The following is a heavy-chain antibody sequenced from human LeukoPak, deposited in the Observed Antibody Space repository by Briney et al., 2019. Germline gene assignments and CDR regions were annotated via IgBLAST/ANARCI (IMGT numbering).Heavy chain of an antibody. J-gene: IGHJ3*02. CDR1: GGSISSGSYY. Sequence: SETLSLTCTVSGGSISSGSYYWSWIRQPAGKGLEWIGRIYTSGSTNYNPSLKSRVTISVDTSKNQFSLKLSSVTAAGTAVYYCAREWSSGWSRRDDAFDIWGQGTMVTVSS. CDR3: AREWSSGWSRRDDAFDI. V-gene: IGHV4-61*02. D-gene: IGHD6-19*01. CDR2: IYTSGST.